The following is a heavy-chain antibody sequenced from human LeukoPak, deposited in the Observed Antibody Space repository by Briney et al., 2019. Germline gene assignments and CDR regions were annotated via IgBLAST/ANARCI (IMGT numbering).Heavy chain of an antibody. V-gene: IGHV1-69*04. J-gene: IGHJ1*01. CDR1: GGTFSSYA. CDR2: IIPILGIA. Sequence: GASVKVSCKASGGTFSSYAISWVRQAPGQGLEWMGRIIPILGIANYAQKFQGGVTITADKSTSTAYMELSSLRSEDTAVYYCARGHHDGNGYPVFQHWGQGTLVTVSS. D-gene: IGHD3-22*01. CDR3: ARGHHDGNGYPVFQH.